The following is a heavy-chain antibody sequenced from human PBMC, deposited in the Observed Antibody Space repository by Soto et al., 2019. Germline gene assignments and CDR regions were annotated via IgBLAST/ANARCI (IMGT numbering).Heavy chain of an antibody. Sequence: GASVKVSCKASGGTFSSYAISWVRQAPGQGLEWMGGIIPIFGTANYAQKFQGRVTITADESTSTAYMELSSLRSEDTAVYYCARDSGYSGSYYYYYGMDVWGQGTTVTVSS. J-gene: IGHJ6*02. CDR2: IIPIFGTA. CDR1: GGTFSSYA. CDR3: ARDSGYSGSYYYYYGMDV. D-gene: IGHD1-26*01. V-gene: IGHV1-69*13.